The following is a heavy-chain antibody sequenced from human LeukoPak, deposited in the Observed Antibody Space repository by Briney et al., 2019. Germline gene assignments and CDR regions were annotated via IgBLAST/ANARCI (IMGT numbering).Heavy chain of an antibody. CDR1: GFTFSSYA. Sequence: GRSLRLSCAASGFTFSSYAMHWVRQAQGKGLEWVAVISYDGSNKYYADSVKGRFTISRDNSKNTLYLQMNSLRAEDTAVYYCARERKRGLPYHDAFDIWGQGTMVTVSS. D-gene: IGHD4-11*01. CDR3: ARERKRGLPYHDAFDI. J-gene: IGHJ3*02. V-gene: IGHV3-30-3*01. CDR2: ISYDGSNK.